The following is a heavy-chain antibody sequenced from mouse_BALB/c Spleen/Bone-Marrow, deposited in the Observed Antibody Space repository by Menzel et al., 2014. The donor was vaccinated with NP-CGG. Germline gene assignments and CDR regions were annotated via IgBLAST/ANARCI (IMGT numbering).Heavy chain of an antibody. J-gene: IGHJ4*01. D-gene: IGHD1-1*01. V-gene: IGHV5-6-5*01. Sequence: VQLKESGGGLVKPGGSLKLSCAASGFTFSGYAMSWVRQTPEKRLEWVASISSGGTTYYPDSVKGRFTISRDNARNILYLQMSSLGSEETAMYYCAGITTVDYWGQGTSVTVSS. CDR1: GFTFSGYA. CDR3: AGITTVDY. CDR2: ISSGGTT.